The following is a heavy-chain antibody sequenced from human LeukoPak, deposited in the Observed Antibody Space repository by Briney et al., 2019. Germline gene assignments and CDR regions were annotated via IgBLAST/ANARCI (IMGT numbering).Heavy chain of an antibody. J-gene: IGHJ5*02. CDR1: SGSISSFY. D-gene: IGHD3-16*01. CDR2: IYYTGST. Sequence: PSETLSLTCTVSSGSISSFYWSWIRQPPGKGLEWIGYIYYTGSTNYNPSLKSRLTMSVDTSKNQFSLRLSSVTAADTAVYYCARGPSGGVDNWFDPWGQGTLVTVSS. V-gene: IGHV4-59*08. CDR3: ARGPSGGVDNWFDP.